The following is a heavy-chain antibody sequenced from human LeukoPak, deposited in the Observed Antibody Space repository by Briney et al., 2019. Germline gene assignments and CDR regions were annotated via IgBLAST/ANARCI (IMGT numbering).Heavy chain of an antibody. CDR1: GGSTSSYY. Sequence: TSETLSLTCTASGGSTSSYYWSWIRQPPGKGLEWIGYIYYSGSTNYNPSLKSRVTISVDTSKNQFSLKLSSVTAADTAVYYCARGLNWNYDLVYYGMDVWGQGTTVTVSS. CDR2: IYYSGST. J-gene: IGHJ6*02. V-gene: IGHV4-59*01. CDR3: ARGLNWNYDLVYYGMDV. D-gene: IGHD1-7*01.